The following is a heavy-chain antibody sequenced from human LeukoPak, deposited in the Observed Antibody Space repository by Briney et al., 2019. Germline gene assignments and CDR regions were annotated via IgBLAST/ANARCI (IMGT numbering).Heavy chain of an antibody. D-gene: IGHD5-12*01. CDR3: ARGVVDIVATIDY. V-gene: IGHV3-33*01. CDR2: IWYDGSNK. Sequence: GGSLRLSCAASGFTFRSYGMHWVRQAPGKGLEWVAVIWYDGSNKYYADSVKGRFTISRDNSKNTLYLQMNSLRAEDTAVYYCARGVVDIVATIDYWGQGTLVTVSS. J-gene: IGHJ4*02. CDR1: GFTFRSYG.